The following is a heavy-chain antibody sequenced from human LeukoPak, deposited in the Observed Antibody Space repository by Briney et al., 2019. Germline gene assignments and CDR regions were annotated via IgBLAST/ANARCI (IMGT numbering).Heavy chain of an antibody. V-gene: IGHV3-48*03. J-gene: IGHJ4*02. CDR1: GFTFSSYE. D-gene: IGHD3-10*01. CDR2: ISSSGSTI. Sequence: GSLRLSCAASGFTFSSYEMNWVRQAPGKGREWVSYISSSGSTIYYADSVKGRFTISRDNAKNSLYLQMNSLRAEDTAVYYCARDSLAMVRGELNFDYWGQGTLVTVSS. CDR3: ARDSLAMVRGELNFDY.